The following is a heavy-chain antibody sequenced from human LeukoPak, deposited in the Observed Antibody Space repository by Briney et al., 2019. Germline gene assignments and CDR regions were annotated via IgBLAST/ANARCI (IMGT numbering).Heavy chain of an antibody. Sequence: SETLSLTCTVSGGSISSGSYYWSWIRQPAGKGLEWIGRIYTSGSTNYNPSLKSRVTMSVDTSKNQFSLKLSSVTAADTAVYYCARDGAAAGTEGDYFDYWGQGTLVTVSS. CDR3: ARDGAAAGTEGDYFDY. CDR1: GGSISSGSYY. D-gene: IGHD6-13*01. J-gene: IGHJ4*02. V-gene: IGHV4-61*02. CDR2: IYTSGST.